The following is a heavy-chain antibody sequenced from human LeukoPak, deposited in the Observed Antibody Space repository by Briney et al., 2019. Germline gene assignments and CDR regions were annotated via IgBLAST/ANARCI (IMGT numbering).Heavy chain of an antibody. Sequence: GGSLRLSCAASGFTFSDYYMSWIRQAPGKGLEWVSYISSSGSTIYYADSVKGRFTISRDNAKNSLYLQMNSLRAEDTAVYYCAKDGYCSSTSCQRGFDYWGQGILVTVSS. CDR1: GFTFSDYY. V-gene: IGHV3-11*01. CDR3: AKDGYCSSTSCQRGFDY. D-gene: IGHD2-2*03. J-gene: IGHJ4*02. CDR2: ISSSGSTI.